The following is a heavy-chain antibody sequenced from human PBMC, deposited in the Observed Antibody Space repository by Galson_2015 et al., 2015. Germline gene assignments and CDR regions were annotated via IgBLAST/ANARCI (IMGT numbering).Heavy chain of an antibody. J-gene: IGHJ4*02. CDR1: GYTFTSYG. CDR2: ISAYNGNT. V-gene: IGHV1-18*01. CDR3: ARGLGDFWSGIPQFDY. D-gene: IGHD3-3*01. Sequence: SVKVSCKASGYTFTSYGISWVRQAPGQGLEWMGWISAYNGNTNYAQKLQGRVTMTTDTSTSTAYMELRSLRSDDTAVYYCARGLGDFWSGIPQFDYWGQGTLVTVSS.